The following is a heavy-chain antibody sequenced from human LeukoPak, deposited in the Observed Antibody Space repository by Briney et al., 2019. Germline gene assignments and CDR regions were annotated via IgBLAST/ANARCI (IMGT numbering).Heavy chain of an antibody. D-gene: IGHD6-19*01. CDR2: INPSGGST. J-gene: IGHJ4*02. CDR3: AKAVSHSYFDF. Sequence: GSLRLSCAASGFTFSNYAMNWVRQAPGRGLEWVSAINPSGGSTYYADSVKGRFTISRDNSKNTLYLQMNSLRAEDTALYFCAKAVSHSYFDFWGQGTLVTVSA. CDR1: GFTFSNYA. V-gene: IGHV3-23*01.